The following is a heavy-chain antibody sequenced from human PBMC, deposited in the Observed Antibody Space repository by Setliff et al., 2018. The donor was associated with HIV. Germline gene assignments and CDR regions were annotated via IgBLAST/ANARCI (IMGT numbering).Heavy chain of an antibody. D-gene: IGHD3-16*02. CDR3: ARDRIPKRGYTYREPDFDS. J-gene: IGHJ4*02. CDR1: GYTFTNYY. CDR2: IIPILGTT. V-gene: IGHV1-69*13. Sequence: SVKVSCKASGYTFTNYYMHWVRQAPGQGLEWMGGIIPILGTTNYAQKFQGRVTITEDESTSTAYMELSSLRSEDTAVYYCARDRIPKRGYTYREPDFDSWGQGTLVTVSS.